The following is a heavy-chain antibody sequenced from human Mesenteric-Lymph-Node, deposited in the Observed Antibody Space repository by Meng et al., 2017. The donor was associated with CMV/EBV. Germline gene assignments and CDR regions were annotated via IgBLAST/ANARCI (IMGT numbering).Heavy chain of an antibody. CDR2: IYSGGST. Sequence: GESLKISCAASGFTVSSNYMSWVRQAPGKGLEWVSVIYSGGSTYYADSVKGRFTISRDNSQITLYLQMNSLRADDTAVYYCARASRVGIFGVVIYYYGMDVWGQGTTVTVSS. V-gene: IGHV3-53*01. J-gene: IGHJ6*02. CDR1: GFTVSSNY. D-gene: IGHD3-3*01. CDR3: ARASRVGIFGVVIYYYGMDV.